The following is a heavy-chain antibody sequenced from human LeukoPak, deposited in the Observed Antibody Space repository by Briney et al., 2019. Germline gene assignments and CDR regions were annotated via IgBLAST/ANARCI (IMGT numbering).Heavy chain of an antibody. V-gene: IGHV4-34*01. CDR2: ASHSGSS. Sequence: SETLSLTCAVYGGPFRGFFWSWIRQAPGKGLEWIGEASHSGSSNYNPSLRSRISISLDTSKSQFSLKLTSVTAADSAVYYCARGIFYGGRNQYIWFDLWGQGTLVTVSS. J-gene: IGHJ5*02. D-gene: IGHD4-23*01. CDR1: GGPFRGFF. CDR3: ARGIFYGGRNQYIWFDL.